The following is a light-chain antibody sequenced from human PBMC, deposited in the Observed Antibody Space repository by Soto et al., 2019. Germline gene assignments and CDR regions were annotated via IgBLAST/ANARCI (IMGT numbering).Light chain of an antibody. Sequence: ELVMTQSPATLSVSPGERATLSCRASQSVSSNLAWYQQKPGQAPRLLIYGASTRATGIPAGFSGSGSGTEFTLTISSLQSEDFAVYYCQQYNNWPRTFGPGTKVDIK. V-gene: IGKV3-15*01. CDR2: GAS. CDR3: QQYNNWPRT. CDR1: QSVSSN. J-gene: IGKJ3*01.